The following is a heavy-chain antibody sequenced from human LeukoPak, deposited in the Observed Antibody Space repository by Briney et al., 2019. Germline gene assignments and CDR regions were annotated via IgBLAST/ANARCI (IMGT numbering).Heavy chain of an antibody. J-gene: IGHJ4*02. V-gene: IGHV4-61*05. D-gene: IGHD1-26*01. CDR2: IYYSGST. CDR3: ASTSGSYYAFDY. CDR1: GGSISSSSYY. Sequence: SETLSLTCTVSGGSISSSSYYWGWIRQPPGKGLEWIGYIYYSGSTNYNPSLKSRVTTSVDTSKNQFSLKLSSVTAADTAVYYCASTSGSYYAFDYWGQGTLVTVSS.